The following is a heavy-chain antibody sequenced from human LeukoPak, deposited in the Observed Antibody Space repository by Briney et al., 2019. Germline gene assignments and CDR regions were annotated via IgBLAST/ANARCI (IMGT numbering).Heavy chain of an antibody. D-gene: IGHD3-3*01. CDR1: GGSFSGYY. V-gene: IGHV4-34*11. Sequence: SETLSLTCAVYGGSFSGYYWSWIRQPPGKGLEWIGYIYDSATTNYNPSLKSRVTISLDTSKNQFSLNLTSVTAADTAVYFCATGLFGDSIASWGQGTLVTVSS. CDR3: ATGLFGDSIAS. J-gene: IGHJ4*02. CDR2: IYDSATT.